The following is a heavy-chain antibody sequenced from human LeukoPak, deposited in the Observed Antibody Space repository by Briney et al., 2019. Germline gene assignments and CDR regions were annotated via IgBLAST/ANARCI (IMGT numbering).Heavy chain of an antibody. V-gene: IGHV3-7*01. CDR2: INYDGSQK. CDR1: GFSFSNSW. CDR3: ASSHDSSGND. J-gene: IGHJ4*02. D-gene: IGHD3-22*01. Sequence: PGGSLRLSCVASGFSFSNSWMAWVRQAPGKGLEWVGNINYDGSQKYYVDSVKGRFTISRDNAKISLYLEVNSLRADDTAVYFCASSHDSSGNDWGQGAMVTVSS.